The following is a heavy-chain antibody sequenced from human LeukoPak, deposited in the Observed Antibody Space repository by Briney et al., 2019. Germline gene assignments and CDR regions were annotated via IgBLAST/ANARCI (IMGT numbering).Heavy chain of an antibody. V-gene: IGHV3-30-3*01. D-gene: IGHD6-19*01. Sequence: PGGSLRLSCAAPGFTFSAYAMHWVRQAPGKGLEWVAVISYDGSEKYYADSVKGRFTISRDNSKNTLYLQMDSLRTGDTAVYYCARIPAVAGTRGAFDIWGQGTMVTVSS. J-gene: IGHJ3*02. CDR2: ISYDGSEK. CDR3: ARIPAVAGTRGAFDI. CDR1: GFTFSAYA.